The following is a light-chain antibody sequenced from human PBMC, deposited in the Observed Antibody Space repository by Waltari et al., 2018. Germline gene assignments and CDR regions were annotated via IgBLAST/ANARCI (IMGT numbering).Light chain of an antibody. Sequence: DIVMTQSPDSLAVSLGERATINCKSSQNILYSSNSKNYLVWYQHKPGQPPKLLIYWASTRESGVPDRFSGSGSETDFTLTISSLQAEDVAVYYCQKYYSIPYTFGQGTKLEIK. CDR2: WAS. J-gene: IGKJ2*01. CDR1: QNILYSSNSKNY. CDR3: QKYYSIPYT. V-gene: IGKV4-1*01.